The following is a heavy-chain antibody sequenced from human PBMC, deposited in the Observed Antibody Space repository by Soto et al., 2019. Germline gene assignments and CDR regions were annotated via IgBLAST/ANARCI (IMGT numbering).Heavy chain of an antibody. CDR2: ISYSGST. D-gene: IGHD3-3*01. V-gene: IGHV4-31*03. Sequence: SETLSLTCTVSGGSFSGGGYYWSWIRQHPGKGLEWMGYISYSGSTKYKPSLQSRITISVETSKNQFSLRLTSVTAADTAIYFCARTSIFGVLFNCFGNWGQVTLVPVP. CDR3: ARTSIFGVLFNCFGN. J-gene: IGHJ4*01. CDR1: GGSFSGGGYY.